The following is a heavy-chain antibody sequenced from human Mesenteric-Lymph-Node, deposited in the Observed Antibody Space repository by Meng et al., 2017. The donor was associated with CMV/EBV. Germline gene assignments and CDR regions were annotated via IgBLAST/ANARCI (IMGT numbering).Heavy chain of an antibody. J-gene: IGHJ3*02. CDR2: IRYDESNK. V-gene: IGHV3-30*02. CDR1: GFIFSDYG. Sequence: GGSLRLSCAASGFIFSDYGMNWVRQAPGKGLEWVAFIRYDESNKYYGDSVKGRFTISRDNSKNTLYLQMNGLRAEDTAVYFCAKPPVGWGHGFDAFDTWGQGTKVTVSS. CDR3: AKPPVGWGHGFDAFDT. D-gene: IGHD3-16*01.